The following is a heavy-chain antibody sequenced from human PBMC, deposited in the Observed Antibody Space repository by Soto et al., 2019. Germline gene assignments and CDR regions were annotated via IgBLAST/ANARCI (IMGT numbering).Heavy chain of an antibody. V-gene: IGHV1-69*13. Sequence: EASVKVSFKASGGTFSSYAISWVRQAPGRGLEWMGGIIPIFGTANYAQKFQGRVTITADESTSTAYMELSSLRSEDTAVYYCARTTYYYDSSGYQWFDPWGQGTLVTVSS. CDR1: GGTFSSYA. D-gene: IGHD3-22*01. CDR2: IIPIFGTA. CDR3: ARTTYYYDSSGYQWFDP. J-gene: IGHJ5*02.